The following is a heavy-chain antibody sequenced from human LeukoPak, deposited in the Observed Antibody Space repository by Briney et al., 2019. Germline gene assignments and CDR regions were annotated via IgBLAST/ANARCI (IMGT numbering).Heavy chain of an antibody. V-gene: IGHV3-64D*09. Sequence: GGSLRLSCSASGFTFNSYAMHWVRQAPGKGLEYVSIISSNGGSTYYADSLKGRFTVSRDNSKNTLYLQMSSLRAEDTAVYYCVSPAFGSSGRTSFDYWGQGTLVTVSS. CDR2: ISSNGGST. CDR3: VSPAFGSSGRTSFDY. D-gene: IGHD6-19*01. CDR1: GFTFNSYA. J-gene: IGHJ4*02.